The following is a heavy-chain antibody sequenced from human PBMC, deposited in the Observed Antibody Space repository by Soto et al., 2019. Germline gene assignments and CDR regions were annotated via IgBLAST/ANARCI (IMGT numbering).Heavy chain of an antibody. D-gene: IGHD6-13*01. Sequence: QVQLVQSGAEVKKSGAAVKLSCKASGYTFANFYIHWVRQAPGQGPEWVGMINPSGGATNYAERFRGRVSMTRDMSTNTVFMELSGLRSDDTAVFYCARSRQEASFIIWYGWFDPWGQGTLVTVSS. CDR3: ARSRQEASFIIWYGWFDP. CDR2: INPSGGAT. J-gene: IGHJ5*02. CDR1: GYTFANFY. V-gene: IGHV1-46*01.